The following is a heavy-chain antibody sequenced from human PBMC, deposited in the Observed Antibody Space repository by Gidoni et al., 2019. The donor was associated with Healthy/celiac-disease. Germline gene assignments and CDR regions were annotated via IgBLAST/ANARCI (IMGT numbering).Heavy chain of an antibody. D-gene: IGHD1-26*01. CDR1: GGSISSYY. J-gene: IGHJ4*02. CDR2: IYYSGST. Sequence: QLQLQESCPGLVKPSETLSLTCTVSGGSISSYYWSWIRQPPGKGLEWIGYIYYSGSTNYNPSLKSRVTISVDTSKNQFSLKLSSVTAADTAVYYCARDRRVGAFGDWGQGTLVTVTS. V-gene: IGHV4-59*01. CDR3: ARDRRVGAFGD.